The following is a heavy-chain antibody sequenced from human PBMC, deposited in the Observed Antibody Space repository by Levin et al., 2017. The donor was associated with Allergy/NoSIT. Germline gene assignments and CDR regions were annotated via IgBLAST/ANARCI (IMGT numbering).Heavy chain of an antibody. CDR2: ITSTSDI. Sequence: GGSLRLSCAASGFTFSSYMMNWVRQAPGKGLEWVSSITSTSDIYYADLIKGRFTISRDNAKNSVFLQMNSLRAEDTAVYYRARDNWFDSWGQGTVVTVSS. CDR1: GFTFSSYM. CDR3: ARDNWFDS. J-gene: IGHJ5*01. V-gene: IGHV3-21*01.